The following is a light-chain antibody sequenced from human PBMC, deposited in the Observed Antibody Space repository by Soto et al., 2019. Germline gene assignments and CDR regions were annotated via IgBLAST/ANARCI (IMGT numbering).Light chain of an antibody. CDR1: QSVLYSSNNKNY. V-gene: IGKV4-1*01. CDR2: WAS. CDR3: QQYYSAPLT. J-gene: IGKJ4*01. Sequence: DIVMTQSPDSLAVSLGERATINCKSSQSVLYSSNNKNYLAWYQQKPGQPPKLLIYWASTRESGVPDRFSGSGYGTDFTLTISSLQAEDVAVYYCQQYYSAPLTFGGGTKVESK.